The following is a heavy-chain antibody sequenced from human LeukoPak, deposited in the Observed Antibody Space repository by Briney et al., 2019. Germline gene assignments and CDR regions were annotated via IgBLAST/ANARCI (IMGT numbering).Heavy chain of an antibody. CDR3: ATDLRDGYNLWY. CDR2: FDPEDGET. D-gene: IGHD5-24*01. Sequence: ASVKVSCKASGYTFTGYYMHWVRQAPGKGLEWVGGFDPEDGETIYAQKFQGRVTMTEDTSTDTAYMELSSLRSEDTAVYYCATDLRDGYNLWYWGQGTLVTVSS. J-gene: IGHJ4*02. CDR1: GYTFTGYY. V-gene: IGHV1-24*01.